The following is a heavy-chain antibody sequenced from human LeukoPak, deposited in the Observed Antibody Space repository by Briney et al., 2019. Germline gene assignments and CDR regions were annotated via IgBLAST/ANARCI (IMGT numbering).Heavy chain of an antibody. CDR2: IKQDGSEK. CDR1: GFTFTSYW. Sequence: GGSLRLSRAASGFTFTSYWMSWVRQESGKGLEGVANIKQDGSEKYYVDSVKGRFTISRDNAKNSLYLQMNSLRAEDTAVYYCVRDHSSSSFDYWGQGTLVTVSS. J-gene: IGHJ4*02. V-gene: IGHV3-7*01. CDR3: VRDHSSSSFDY. D-gene: IGHD6-6*01.